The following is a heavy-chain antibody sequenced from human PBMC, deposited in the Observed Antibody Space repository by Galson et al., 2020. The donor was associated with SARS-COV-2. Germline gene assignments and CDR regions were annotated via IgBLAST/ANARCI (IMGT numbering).Heavy chain of an antibody. CDR2: IDWDDDK. Sequence: SGPTLVKPTQTLTLTCTFSGFSLSTSGMRVTWIRQPPGKALEWLARIDWDDDKFYSTSLKTRLTISKDTSKNQVVLTMTSMDPVDTATYYCARAPGYSRSWFGYFDYRSQGTLVTVSS. J-gene: IGHJ4*02. CDR1: GFSLSTSGMR. D-gene: IGHD6-13*01. V-gene: IGHV2-70*04. CDR3: ARAPGYSRSWFGYFDY.